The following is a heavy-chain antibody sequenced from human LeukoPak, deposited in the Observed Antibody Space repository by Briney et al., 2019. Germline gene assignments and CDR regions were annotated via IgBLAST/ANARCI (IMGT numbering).Heavy chain of an antibody. V-gene: IGHV3-30-3*01. CDR1: GFTFSSYA. CDR3: AREVYGGNRGGNWFDP. CDR2: ISYDGSNK. J-gene: IGHJ5*02. Sequence: QPGRSLRLSCAASGFTFSSYAMHWVRQAPGKGLEWVAVISYDGSNKYYADSVKGRFTISRDNSKNTLYLQMNSLRAEDTAVYYCAREVYGGNRGGNWFDPWGQGTLVTVPS. D-gene: IGHD4-23*01.